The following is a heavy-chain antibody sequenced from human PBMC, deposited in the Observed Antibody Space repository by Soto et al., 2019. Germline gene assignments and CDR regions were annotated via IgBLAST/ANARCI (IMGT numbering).Heavy chain of an antibody. CDR3: ARVRYDFWSGYYGPTNYYYYGMDV. D-gene: IGHD3-3*01. CDR1: GFTFSSYA. CDR2: ISYDGSNK. Sequence: GGSLRLSCAASGFTFSSYAMHWVRQAPGKGLEWVAVISYDGSNKYYADSVKGRFTISRDNSKNTLYLQMNSLRAEDTAVYYCARVRYDFWSGYYGPTNYYYYGMDVWGQGTTVTVSS. J-gene: IGHJ6*02. V-gene: IGHV3-30-3*01.